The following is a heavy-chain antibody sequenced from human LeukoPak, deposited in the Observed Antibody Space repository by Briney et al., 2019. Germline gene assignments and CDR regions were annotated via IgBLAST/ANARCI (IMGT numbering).Heavy chain of an antibody. Sequence: SETLSLTCTVSGGPISSSSYSWGWIRQPPGKGMEWIGSIYYSGSTYYNPSLKSRVTISVDTSKNQFSLKLSSVTAADTAVYYCATNPQGMATTHAFDLWGQGTMVTVSS. V-gene: IGHV4-39*01. J-gene: IGHJ3*01. D-gene: IGHD5-24*01. CDR1: GGPISSSSYS. CDR2: IYYSGST. CDR3: ATNPQGMATTHAFDL.